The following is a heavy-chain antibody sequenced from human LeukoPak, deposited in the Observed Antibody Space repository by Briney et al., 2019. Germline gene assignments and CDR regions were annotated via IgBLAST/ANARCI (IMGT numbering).Heavy chain of an antibody. D-gene: IGHD6-19*01. CDR1: GGSISSSSYY. CDR3: ARVTQQWPHYYFDY. J-gene: IGHJ4*02. V-gene: IGHV4-39*07. CDR2: IYYSDGST. Sequence: PSETLSLTCTASGGSISSSSYYWGWIRQPPGKGLEWIGSIYYSDGSTYYNPSLKSRVTISVDTSKNQFSLKLSSVTAADTAVHYCARVTQQWPHYYFDYWGQGTLVTVSS.